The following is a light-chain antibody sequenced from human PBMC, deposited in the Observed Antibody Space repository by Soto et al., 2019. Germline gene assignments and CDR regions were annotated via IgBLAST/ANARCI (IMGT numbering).Light chain of an antibody. J-gene: IGLJ1*01. V-gene: IGLV9-49*03. CDR1: SGFSNYR. Sequence: QAVLTQPPSASASLGASVTLTCTLSSGFSNYRVDWYQQRPGKGPRFVMRVGTGGIVGSKGDGIPDRFSVLGSGLNRSLTIKNIQEEDEGDYHCGADHGSGSNFVYVFGTGTKLTVL. CDR2: VGTGGIVG. CDR3: GADHGSGSNFVYV.